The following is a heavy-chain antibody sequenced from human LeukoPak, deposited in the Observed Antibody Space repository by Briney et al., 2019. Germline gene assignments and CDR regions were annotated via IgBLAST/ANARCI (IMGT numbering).Heavy chain of an antibody. CDR1: GFTFSSYS. D-gene: IGHD3-9*01. CDR2: ISSGAGSTI. V-gene: IGHV3-48*04. Sequence: GGSLRLSCAASGFTFSSYSMNWVRQAPGKGLEWISYISSGAGSTIKYADSVKGRFSISRDNAQNSLFLQMNSLRAEDTAVYFCARARAAYFALFQHWGQGSLVIVSS. CDR3: ARARAAYFALFQH. J-gene: IGHJ1*01.